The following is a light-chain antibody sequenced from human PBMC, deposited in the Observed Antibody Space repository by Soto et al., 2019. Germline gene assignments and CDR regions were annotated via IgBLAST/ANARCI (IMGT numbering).Light chain of an antibody. CDR3: QQTRSYPST. Sequence: IQLTHSASSVSASVGDSVTIHCRASQGIASYLAWYQQKPGKAPNLLIYGASTLQSGVPSRFSGSGSGTDFTLTINSLQAEDFATYYCQQTRSYPSTFGGGTRLEIK. J-gene: IGKJ5*01. CDR2: GAS. V-gene: IGKV1-9*01. CDR1: QGIASY.